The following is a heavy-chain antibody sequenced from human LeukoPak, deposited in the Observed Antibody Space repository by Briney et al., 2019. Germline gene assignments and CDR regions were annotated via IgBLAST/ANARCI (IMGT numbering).Heavy chain of an antibody. V-gene: IGHV3-7*01. D-gene: IGHD2-15*01. CDR1: GFTFSSYW. Sequence: PGGSLRLSCAASGFTFSSYWMSWVRQAPGKGLEWVVIIKQDGSEKFYVDSVKGRFTISRDNAQNSLYLQMNSLRAEDTAVYYCATVRGYCSAGSCYFSFDYWGQGTLVTVSS. J-gene: IGHJ4*02. CDR2: IKQDGSEK. CDR3: ATVRGYCSAGSCYFSFDY.